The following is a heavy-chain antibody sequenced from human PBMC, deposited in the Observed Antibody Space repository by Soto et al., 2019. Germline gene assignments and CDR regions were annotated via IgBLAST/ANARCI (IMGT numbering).Heavy chain of an antibody. D-gene: IGHD1-26*01. CDR3: VTDSDGTSF. CDR1: GFPFRTYS. J-gene: IGHJ4*02. CDR2: ISSSSSHI. V-gene: IGHV3-21*01. Sequence: GGSLRLSCAASGFPFRTYSMHWVRQAPGKGLEWASSISSSSSHIYYAESMKGRFAISRDNAKNSLFLQMNSLRAEDTALYFCVTDSDGTSFWGQGTLVTVSS.